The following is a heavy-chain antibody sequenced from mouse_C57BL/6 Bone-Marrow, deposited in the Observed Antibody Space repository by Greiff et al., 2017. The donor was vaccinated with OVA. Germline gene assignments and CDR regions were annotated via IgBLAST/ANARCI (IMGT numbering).Heavy chain of an antibody. CDR1: GYTFTSYW. CDR3: TGSLSWGCGSRCWYFDV. J-gene: IGHJ1*03. CDR2: IYPGNSDT. Sequence: EVQLQQSGTVLARPGASVKMSCKTSGYTFTSYWMHWVKQRPGQGLEWIGAIYPGNSDTSYNQKFKGKAKLTAVTSASTAYMELSSLTNEDSAVYYCTGSLSWGCGSRCWYFDVWGRGTAVTVSS. D-gene: IGHD1-1*01. V-gene: IGHV1-5*01.